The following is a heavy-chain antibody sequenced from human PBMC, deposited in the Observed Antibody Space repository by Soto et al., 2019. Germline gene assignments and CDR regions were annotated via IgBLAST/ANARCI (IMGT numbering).Heavy chain of an antibody. V-gene: IGHV1-8*01. CDR1: GYSFTSLD. Sequence: ASVKVSCKASGYSFTSLDINWTRQTAGQGLERMGWMEPSTGRTGYAQKFQGRVTMTRDTSINTAYMELTTLTSDDTAFYYCARGVSAGVDYWGQGTLVTVSS. J-gene: IGHJ4*02. CDR2: MEPSTGRT. CDR3: ARGVSAGVDY. D-gene: IGHD1-26*01.